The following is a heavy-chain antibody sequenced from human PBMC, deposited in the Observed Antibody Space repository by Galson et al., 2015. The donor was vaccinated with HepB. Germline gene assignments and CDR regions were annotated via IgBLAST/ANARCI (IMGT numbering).Heavy chain of an antibody. J-gene: IGHJ3*02. CDR3: TTEPNNGSGSIGDAFDI. CDR2: IKSKTDGGTT. V-gene: IGHV3-15*01. Sequence: SLRLSCAASGFTFSNAWMSWVRQAPGKGLEWVGRIKSKTDGGTTDYAAPVKGRFTISRDDSKNTLYLQMNSLKTEDTAVYYCTTEPNNGSGSIGDAFDIWGQGTMVTVSS. D-gene: IGHD3-10*01. CDR1: GFTFSNAW.